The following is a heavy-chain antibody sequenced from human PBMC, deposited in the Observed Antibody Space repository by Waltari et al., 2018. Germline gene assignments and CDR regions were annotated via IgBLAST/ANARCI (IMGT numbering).Heavy chain of an antibody. CDR2: IKTNGDT. V-gene: IGHV3-23*01. D-gene: IGHD1-26*01. CDR3: ASSGSYSHRTRMDV. J-gene: IGHJ6*02. Sequence: EVQLLESGGDLVRPGGSLRLSCEASGLTFSSYAMNWVRQAPGKGLECVSRIKTNGDTYYADSVKGRFTISRDNSKSTLFLQMNSLRAEDTAVYYCASSGSYSHRTRMDVWGQGTKVTVSS. CDR1: GLTFSSYA.